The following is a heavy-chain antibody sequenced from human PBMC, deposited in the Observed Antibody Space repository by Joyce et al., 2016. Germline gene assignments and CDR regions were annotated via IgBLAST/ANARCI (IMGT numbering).Heavy chain of an antibody. Sequence: QVQLAQSGAEVKKSGASVKVSCKTSGFTFTNYGFSWVRQAPGQGLEWMGWISAYNGDTNYAQKFQGRVTMTTDTSTSTVYMELRSLRSDDTAVYYCARGGVRCSGGNCYFVRLDFWGQGTLVPVSS. CDR3: ARGGVRCSGGNCYFVRLDF. D-gene: IGHD2-15*01. V-gene: IGHV1-18*01. J-gene: IGHJ4*02. CDR1: GFTFTNYG. CDR2: ISAYNGDT.